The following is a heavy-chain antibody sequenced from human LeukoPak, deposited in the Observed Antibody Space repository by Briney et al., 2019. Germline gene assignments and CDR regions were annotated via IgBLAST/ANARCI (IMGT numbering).Heavy chain of an antibody. D-gene: IGHD5-24*01. Sequence: GASLQISCEGSGSIFTSYWIGWGRPLGGKGLEWMGIIYPGDSDTRYSPSFQGQVPISADKSISTAYLQWSSLKASDTAMYYCARLGDGYNGHGGDYWGQGTLVTVSS. CDR3: ARLGDGYNGHGGDY. CDR1: GSIFTSYW. CDR2: IYPGDSDT. J-gene: IGHJ4*02. V-gene: IGHV5-51*01.